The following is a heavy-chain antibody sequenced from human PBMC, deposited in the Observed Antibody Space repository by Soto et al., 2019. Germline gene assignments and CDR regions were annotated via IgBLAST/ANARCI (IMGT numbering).Heavy chain of an antibody. D-gene: IGHD6-19*01. CDR2: IYYSGST. CDR3: TRRLAVAALDY. Sequence: PSETLSLTCTVSGGSISSSSYYWGWIRQPPGKGLEWIGSIYYSGSTYYNPSLKSRVTISVDTSKNQFSLKLSSVTAADTAVYYCTRRLAVAALDYWGQGTLVTVSS. CDR1: GGSISSSSYY. V-gene: IGHV4-39*01. J-gene: IGHJ4*02.